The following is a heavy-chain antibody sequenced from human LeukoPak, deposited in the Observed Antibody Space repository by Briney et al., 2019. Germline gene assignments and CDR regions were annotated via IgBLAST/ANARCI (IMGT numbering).Heavy chain of an antibody. D-gene: IGHD3-10*01. CDR1: GYTFTDYY. CDR3: ARELVEGRLNDAFDI. CDR2: INPNSGGT. V-gene: IGHV1-2*02. J-gene: IGHJ3*02. Sequence: ASVKVSCKASGYTFTDYYMHWVRQAPGQGLEWMGWINPNSGGTNYAQKFQGRVTMTRDMSISTAYMELSRLRSDDTAVYFCARELVEGRLNDAFDIWGQGTMVTVSS.